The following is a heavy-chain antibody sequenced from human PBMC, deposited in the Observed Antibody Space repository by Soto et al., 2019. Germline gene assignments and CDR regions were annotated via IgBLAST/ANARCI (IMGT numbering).Heavy chain of an antibody. J-gene: IGHJ4*02. V-gene: IGHV3-23*01. CDR2: ISAGADAT. CDR3: ASSILPSVRQPPYY. D-gene: IGHD2-21*01. Sequence: PGGSLRPSCTASGLTFNDSAMTWVRQAPGKDLGWVSGISAGADATYYAASVRGRFTIFRVNSRRAVSLQMNSLRVDDTAVYYCASSILPSVRQPPYYWGLGALVTVAS. CDR1: GLTFNDSA.